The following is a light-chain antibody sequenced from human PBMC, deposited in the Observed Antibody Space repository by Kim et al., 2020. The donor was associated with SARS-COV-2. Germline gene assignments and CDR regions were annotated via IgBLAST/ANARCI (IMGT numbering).Light chain of an antibody. J-gene: IGLJ2*01. CDR3: LLTYSDVRKT. CDR1: TGTLTNDHH. V-gene: IGLV7-46*01. Sequence: GGPCTLTFGSSTGTLTNDHHPYWFQQKPGQAPRALIYNTNYRYSWTPARFSGSLLGGKAALTLSGAQPEDEADYYCLLTYSDVRKTFGGGTQLTVL. CDR2: NTN.